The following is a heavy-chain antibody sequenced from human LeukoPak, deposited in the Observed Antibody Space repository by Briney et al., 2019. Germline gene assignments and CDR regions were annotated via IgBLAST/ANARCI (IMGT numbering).Heavy chain of an antibody. D-gene: IGHD4-17*01. CDR3: ARDRVTTVTTRYYYYMDV. V-gene: IGHV1-8*01. J-gene: IGHJ6*03. Sequence: ASVKVSCKASGYTFTSYDINWVRQATGQGLEWMGWMNPNSGNTGYAQKFQGRVTMTRNTSISTAYMELSSLRSEDTAVYYCARDRVTTVTTRYYYYMDVWGKGTTVTVSS. CDR1: GYTFTSYD. CDR2: MNPNSGNT.